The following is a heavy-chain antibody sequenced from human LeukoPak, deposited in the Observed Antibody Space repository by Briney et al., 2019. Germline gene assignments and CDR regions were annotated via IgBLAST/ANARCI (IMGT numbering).Heavy chain of an antibody. D-gene: IGHD3-3*01. V-gene: IGHV3-74*01. CDR1: GFTFSGYW. J-gene: IGHJ3*02. Sequence: PGGSLRLSCVASGFTFSGYWMHWVRQVPGKGLVWVTRIKTDGGSTSYADFVKGRFTISRDNAKNTLYLQLNSLVAEDTAVYFCARDPHGLESMNDAFDIWGQGTMVTVSS. CDR3: ARDPHGLESMNDAFDI. CDR2: IKTDGGST.